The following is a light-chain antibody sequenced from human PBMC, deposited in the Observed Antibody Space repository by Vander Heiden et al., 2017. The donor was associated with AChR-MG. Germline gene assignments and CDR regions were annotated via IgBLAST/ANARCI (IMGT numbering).Light chain of an antibody. CDR2: SNN. V-gene: IGLV1-44*01. CDR1: SSNIGSNT. Sequence: QSVLTQPPSASGTPGQRVTLSCSGSSSNIGSNTVNWYQQRPGTAPKLLIYSNNQRPSGVPDRFSGSKSGTSASLAISGLQSEDEADYYCAAWDDSLNGVVFGGGTKLTVL. J-gene: IGLJ2*01. CDR3: AAWDDSLNGVV.